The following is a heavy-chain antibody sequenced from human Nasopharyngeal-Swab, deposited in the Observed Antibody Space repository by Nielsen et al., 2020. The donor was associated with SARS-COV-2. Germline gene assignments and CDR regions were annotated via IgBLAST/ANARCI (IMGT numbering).Heavy chain of an antibody. V-gene: IGHV1-46*01. J-gene: IGHJ4*02. CDR3: TRDQGGGDPYDS. CDR2: IDPFSGST. D-gene: IGHD2-21*02. CDR1: GFTFTSYY. Sequence: ASVKVSYKASGFTFTSYYFNWVRQAPGQGLEWMGMIDPFSGSTSYAQRFQGRVTVTRDTSTSTVYMEVRSLRSEDTAVYYCTRDQGGGDPYDSWGQGTLVTVSS.